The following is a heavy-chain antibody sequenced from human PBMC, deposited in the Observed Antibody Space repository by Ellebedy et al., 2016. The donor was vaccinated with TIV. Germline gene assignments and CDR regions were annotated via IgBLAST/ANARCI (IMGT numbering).Heavy chain of an antibody. J-gene: IGHJ5*02. V-gene: IGHV3-43*02. Sequence: GESLKISCAASRFIFSNFAMHWVRQAPGKGLEWVSLISGDGGSTYYADSVKGRFTISRDNSKNSLYLQMNSLRTEDTAVYYCVRAEWELHGRGYWFDPWGQGTLVTVSS. CDR1: RFIFSNFA. D-gene: IGHD1-26*01. CDR3: VRAEWELHGRGYWFDP. CDR2: ISGDGGST.